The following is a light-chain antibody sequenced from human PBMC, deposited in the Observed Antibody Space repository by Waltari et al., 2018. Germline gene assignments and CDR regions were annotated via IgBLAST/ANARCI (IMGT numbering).Light chain of an antibody. CDR2: KDS. CDR1: ALPKQY. CDR3: QSADSSGTYHVV. Sequence: SYELTQPPSVSVSPGQTARITCSGDALPKQYAYWYQQKPGQAPVLVIYKDSGRPSGIPERFSGSSSGTTVTLTISGVQAEDEADYYCQSADSSGTYHVVFGGGTKLTVL. V-gene: IGLV3-25*03. J-gene: IGLJ2*01.